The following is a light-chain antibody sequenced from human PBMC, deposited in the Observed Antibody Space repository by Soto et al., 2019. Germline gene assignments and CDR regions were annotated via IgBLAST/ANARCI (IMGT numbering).Light chain of an antibody. Sequence: IVLTQSPGTLSLSPGERATLSFRASQSVRSNFLAWYQQKPGQAPRLLIYGASNRATGIPDRFSGSGSGTDFTLTITRLEAEDFAMYYCQRYDSLRTFGQGTKVDI. V-gene: IGKV3-20*01. CDR2: GAS. CDR1: QSVRSNF. J-gene: IGKJ1*01. CDR3: QRYDSLRT.